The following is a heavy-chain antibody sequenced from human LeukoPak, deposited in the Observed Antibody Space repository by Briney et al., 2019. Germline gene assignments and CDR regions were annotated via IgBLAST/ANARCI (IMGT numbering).Heavy chain of an antibody. CDR1: GYTFTSYG. Sequence: ASVKVSCKASGYTFTSYGISWVRQAPGQGLEWMGWISAYSGNTNYAQKLQGRVTMTTDTSTSTAYMELRSLRSDDTAVYYCARDHYDILTGYPYYGMDVWGQGTTVTVSS. CDR2: ISAYSGNT. J-gene: IGHJ6*02. D-gene: IGHD3-9*01. CDR3: ARDHYDILTGYPYYGMDV. V-gene: IGHV1-18*01.